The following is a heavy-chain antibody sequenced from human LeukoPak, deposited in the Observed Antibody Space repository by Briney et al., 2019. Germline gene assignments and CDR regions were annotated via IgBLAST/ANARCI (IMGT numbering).Heavy chain of an antibody. D-gene: IGHD4-17*01. Sequence: SETLSLTCTVSGGSISSGGYYWSWIRQHPGKGLEWIGYIYYSGSTYYNPSLKSRVTISVDTSKNQFSLKLSSVTAADTAVCYCARRRGGYGDPGMDVWGKGTTVTVSS. CDR1: GGSISSGGYY. J-gene: IGHJ6*04. CDR2: IYYSGST. CDR3: ARRRGGYGDPGMDV. V-gene: IGHV4-31*03.